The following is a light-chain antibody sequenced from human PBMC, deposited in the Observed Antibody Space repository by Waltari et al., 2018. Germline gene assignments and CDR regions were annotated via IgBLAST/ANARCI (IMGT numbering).Light chain of an antibody. Sequence: CRASQSISGYLNWYQQKPGKAPKVLIYATSSLQSGVPSRFNGSGSGTDFTLTISSLQPEDFATYYCQQSYRTPPLTFGGGTKVEIK. J-gene: IGKJ4*01. CDR3: QQSYRTPPLT. CDR1: QSISGY. V-gene: IGKV1-39*01. CDR2: ATS.